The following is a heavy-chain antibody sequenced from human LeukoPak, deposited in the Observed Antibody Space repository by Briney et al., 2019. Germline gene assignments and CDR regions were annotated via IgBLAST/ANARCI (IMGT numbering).Heavy chain of an antibody. CDR3: ARDRYGDGFAHFDY. D-gene: IGHD5-24*01. J-gene: IGHJ4*02. Sequence: ASVKVSCKASGYIFTGYYMHWVRQAPGQGLEWMGWITPGGGTNYPQKFQGRVAITWDTSITTAYMDLSRLTSDDTAVYYCARDRYGDGFAHFDYWGQGALVTVSS. CDR2: ITPGGGT. V-gene: IGHV1-2*02. CDR1: GYIFTGYY.